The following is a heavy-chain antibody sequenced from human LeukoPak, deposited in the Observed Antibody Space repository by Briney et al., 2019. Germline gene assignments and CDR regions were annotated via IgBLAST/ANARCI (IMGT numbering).Heavy chain of an antibody. J-gene: IGHJ4*02. D-gene: IGHD2-15*01. V-gene: IGHV3-21*01. CDR1: DFSVSAFY. CDR2: ISSSSSYI. Sequence: PGGSLRLSCVASDFSVSAFYMSWVRQAPGKGLEWISSISSSSSYIYYADSVKGRFTISRDNAKNSLYLQMNSLRAEDTAVYYCAREYCSGGSCYSGGSYFDYWGQGTLVTVSS. CDR3: AREYCSGGSCYSGGSYFDY.